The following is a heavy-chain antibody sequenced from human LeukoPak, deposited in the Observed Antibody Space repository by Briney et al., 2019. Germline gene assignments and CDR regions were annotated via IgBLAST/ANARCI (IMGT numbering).Heavy chain of an antibody. CDR1: GGSISSYY. Sequence: SETLSLTCTVSGGSISSYYWSWIRQPPGKGLEWIGYIYYSGSTNYNPSLKSRVTISVDTSKNQFSLKLSSVTAADTAVYYCAGTQLRYFDWFFDYWGQGTLVTVSS. D-gene: IGHD3-9*01. V-gene: IGHV4-59*01. CDR2: IYYSGST. J-gene: IGHJ4*02. CDR3: AGTQLRYFDWFFDY.